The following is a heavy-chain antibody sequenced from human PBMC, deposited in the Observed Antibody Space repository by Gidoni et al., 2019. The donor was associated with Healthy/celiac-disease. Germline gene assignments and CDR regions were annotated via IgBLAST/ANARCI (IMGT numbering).Heavy chain of an antibody. D-gene: IGHD3-10*01. CDR1: GAPISSGGYY. CDR2: IYYSGST. J-gene: IGHJ5*02. CDR3: AREASVRGKGWFDP. Sequence: QVQLQESGPGLVKPSQTLSLTCTVSGAPISSGGYYWSWIRQHPGKGLEGIGYIYYSGSTYYNPSLKSRVTISVDTSKNQFSLKLSSVTAADTAVYYCAREASVRGKGWFDPWGQGTLVTVSS. V-gene: IGHV4-31*03.